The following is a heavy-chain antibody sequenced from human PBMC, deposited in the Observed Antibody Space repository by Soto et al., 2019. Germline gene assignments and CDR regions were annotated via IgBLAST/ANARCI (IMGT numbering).Heavy chain of an antibody. CDR3: ARADQYDILLRYYAMDV. CDR1: GFTFSKFD. V-gene: IGHV3-30-3*01. CDR2: IAYDGINK. Sequence: QVQLVESGGGVVQPGTSLRLSCVASGFTFSKFDMHWIRQTPDKRLQWVAFIAYDGINKYYTGSVKGRFTVSRDNSKNTVSLQMNNLGLEDTATYFCARADQYDILLRYYAMDVWGLGTTVSISS. J-gene: IGHJ6*02. D-gene: IGHD1-26*01.